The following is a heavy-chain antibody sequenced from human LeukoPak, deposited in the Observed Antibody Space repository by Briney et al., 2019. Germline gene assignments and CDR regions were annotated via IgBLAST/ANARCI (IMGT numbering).Heavy chain of an antibody. CDR3: ARVVRGYSGYADY. CDR1: GFTVSSNY. V-gene: IGHV3-53*01. Sequence: PGGSLRLSCAASGFTVSSNYMSWVRQAPGKGLEWVSVIYSGGSTYYADSVKGRFTISRDNAKNSLYLQMNSLRDEDTAVYYCARVVRGYSGYADYWGQGTLVTVSS. D-gene: IGHD5-12*01. J-gene: IGHJ4*02. CDR2: IYSGGST.